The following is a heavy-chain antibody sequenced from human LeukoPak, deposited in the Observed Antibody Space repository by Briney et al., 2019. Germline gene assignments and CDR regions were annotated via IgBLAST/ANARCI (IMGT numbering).Heavy chain of an antibody. CDR3: ARAHLILGATRAFDY. D-gene: IGHD1-26*01. CDR2: IYHSGST. V-gene: IGHV4-4*02. Sequence: SETLSLTCAVSGGSISSSNWWSWVRQPPGKGLEWIGEIYHSGSTNYNPSLKSRVTISVDKSKNQFSLKLSSVTAADTAVYYCARAHLILGATRAFDYWGQGTLVTVSS. CDR1: GGSISSSNW. J-gene: IGHJ4*02.